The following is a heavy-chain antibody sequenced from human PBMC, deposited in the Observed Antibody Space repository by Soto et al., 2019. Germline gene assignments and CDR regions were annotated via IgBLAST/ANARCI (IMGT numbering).Heavy chain of an antibody. CDR1: GFTFDDYA. D-gene: IGHD3-22*01. V-gene: IGHV3-9*01. Sequence: EVQLVESGGGLVQPGRSLRLSCAASGFTFDDYAMHWVRQAPGKGLEWVSGIGWEGDTIGYADSVKGRFTISRDNAKNSLYLQMNSLRPEDTALYYCAKGVIVAAEIDYWGQGTPVTVSS. CDR3: AKGVIVAAEIDY. J-gene: IGHJ4*02. CDR2: IGWEGDTI.